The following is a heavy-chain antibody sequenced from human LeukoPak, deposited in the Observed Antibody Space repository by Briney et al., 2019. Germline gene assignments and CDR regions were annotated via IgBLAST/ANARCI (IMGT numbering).Heavy chain of an antibody. J-gene: IGHJ3*02. CDR3: AKGITMIPRFDAFDI. CDR2: ISSSSSYI. Sequence: GGSLRLSCAASGFTFSSYSMNWVRQAPGKGLEWVSSISSSSSYIYYADSVKGRFTISRDNSKNTLYLQMNSLRAEDTAVYYCAKGITMIPRFDAFDIWGQGTMVTVSS. CDR1: GFTFSSYS. D-gene: IGHD3-22*01. V-gene: IGHV3-21*01.